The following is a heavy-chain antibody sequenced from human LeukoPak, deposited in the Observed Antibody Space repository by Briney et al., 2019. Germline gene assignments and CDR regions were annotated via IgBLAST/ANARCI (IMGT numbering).Heavy chain of an antibody. J-gene: IGHJ4*02. Sequence: GASVKVSCKASGSAFTGYYMHWGRQAPGQGLEGMGWINPTSGGTNYAQKFQGRVTMTRDTSISTAYMELGRLISDDTAVYYCATRGSGSYFSSYYFDYWGQGTLVTVSS. V-gene: IGHV1-2*02. CDR1: GSAFTGYY. CDR3: ATRGSGSYFSSYYFDY. D-gene: IGHD3-10*01. CDR2: INPTSGGT.